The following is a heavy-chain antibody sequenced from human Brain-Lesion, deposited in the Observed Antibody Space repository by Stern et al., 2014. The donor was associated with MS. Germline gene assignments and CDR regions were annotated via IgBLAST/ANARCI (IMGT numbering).Heavy chain of an antibody. CDR1: GGSISSSTYY. Sequence: QMQLVESGPGLVKPSETLSLTCTVSGGSISSSTYYWAWLRQPPGKGLEWIGNIYYSGFTYYNPSLKSRVTISVDMSKNQFSLKLSSVTAADTAIYYCARHDSVPRPSQLYSARDRGPGYFDYWGQGTLVTVSS. CDR3: ARHDSVPRPSQLYSARDRGPGYFDY. CDR2: IYYSGFT. V-gene: IGHV4-39*01. J-gene: IGHJ4*02. D-gene: IGHD1-26*01.